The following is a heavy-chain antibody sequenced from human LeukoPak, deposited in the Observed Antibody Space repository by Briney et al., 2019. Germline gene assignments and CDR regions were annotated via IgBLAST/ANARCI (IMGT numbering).Heavy chain of an antibody. CDR3: ARDSAAYGFGESYDY. CDR2: IKQDGREK. D-gene: IGHD3-10*01. V-gene: IGHV3-7*01. CDR1: GFTFSSYW. Sequence: PGGALRLSCAASGFTFSSYWMSWVRQAPGKGLEWVANIKQDGREKYYVDSVKGRFNISRDNAKNSLYLQMNSLRAEDTAVYYCARDSAAYGFGESYDYWGQGTLVTVSS. J-gene: IGHJ4*02.